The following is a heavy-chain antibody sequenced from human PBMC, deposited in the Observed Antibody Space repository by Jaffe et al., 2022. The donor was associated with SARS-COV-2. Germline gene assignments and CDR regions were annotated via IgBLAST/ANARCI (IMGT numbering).Heavy chain of an antibody. CDR1: GFTFSSYA. D-gene: IGHD3-16*01. CDR3: ANNDDYVWGSPLH. Sequence: EVQLLESGGGLVQPGGSLRLSCAASGFTFSSYAMSWVRQAPGKGLEWVSAISGSGGSTYYADSVKGRFTISRDNSKNTLYLQMNSLRAEDTAVYYCANNDDYVWGSPLHWGQGTLVTVSS. V-gene: IGHV3-23*01. CDR2: ISGSGGST. J-gene: IGHJ4*02.